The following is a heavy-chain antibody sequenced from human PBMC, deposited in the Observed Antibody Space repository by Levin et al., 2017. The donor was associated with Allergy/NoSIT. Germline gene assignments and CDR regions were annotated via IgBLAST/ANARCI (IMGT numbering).Heavy chain of an antibody. V-gene: IGHV3-33*01. CDR3: ARDQTSRFLDY. CDR1: GFTFRNHG. J-gene: IGHJ4*02. Sequence: GGSLRLSCAASGFTFRNHGMHWVRQAPGKGLEWVAVIWYDGSNKYYADSVKGRFTISRDNSKNTLYLQMNSLRAEDTAVYYCARDQTSRFLDYWGQGTVVTVSS. CDR2: IWYDGSNK.